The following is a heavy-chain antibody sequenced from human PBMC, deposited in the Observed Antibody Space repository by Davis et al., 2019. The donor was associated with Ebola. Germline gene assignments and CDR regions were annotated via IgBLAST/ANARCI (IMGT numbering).Heavy chain of an antibody. Sequence: GESLKISCAASGFTFSDYYMSWIRQAPGKGLEWVSYISSSGSTIYYADSVKGRFTISRDNAKNSLYLQMNSLRAEDTAVYYCAREIAAVGIGYYYYYGMDVWGQGTTVTVSS. D-gene: IGHD6-13*01. CDR1: GFTFSDYY. V-gene: IGHV3-11*04. J-gene: IGHJ6*02. CDR3: AREIAAVGIGYYYYYGMDV. CDR2: ISSSGSTI.